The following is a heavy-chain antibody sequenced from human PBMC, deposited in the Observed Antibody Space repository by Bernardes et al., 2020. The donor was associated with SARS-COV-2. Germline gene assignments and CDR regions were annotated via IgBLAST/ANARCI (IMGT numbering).Heavy chain of an antibody. V-gene: IGHV3-7*01. CDR3: ARIDEVNCRDY. D-gene: IGHD2-15*01. J-gene: IGHJ4*02. CDR2: ISGDGSQI. CDR1: GFTFSSYW. Sequence: GGSLRLSCAASGFTFSSYWMSWVRQAPGKGLEWMATISGDGSQISYVDSVRGRFTISRDNARNLLYLQMSSLRAEDTAVYYCARIDEVNCRDYWGQGTLVTVSS.